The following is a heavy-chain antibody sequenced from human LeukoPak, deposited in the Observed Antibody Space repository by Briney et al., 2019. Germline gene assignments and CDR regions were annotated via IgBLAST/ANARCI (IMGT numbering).Heavy chain of an antibody. CDR3: AIPGLEMATIDFAFDI. J-gene: IGHJ3*02. Sequence: ASVKVSCKVSRYTLTELSMHWVRQAPGKGLEWMGGFDPEDGETIYAQKFQGRVTMTEDTSTDIAYMELSSLRSEDTAVYYCAIPGLEMATIDFAFDIWGQGTMVTVSS. D-gene: IGHD5-24*01. CDR1: RYTLTELS. V-gene: IGHV1-24*01. CDR2: FDPEDGET.